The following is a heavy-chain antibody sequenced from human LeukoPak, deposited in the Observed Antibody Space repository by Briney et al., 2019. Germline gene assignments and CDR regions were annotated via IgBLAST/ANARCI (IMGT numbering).Heavy chain of an antibody. CDR1: GGTFSSYA. CDR2: IIPILGIA. J-gene: IGHJ4*02. CDR3: ARDLGVYYDSSGRFYFDY. Sequence: ASVKVSCKASGGTFSSYAISWVRQAPGQGLEWMGRIIPILGIANYAQKLQGRVTMTTDTSTSTAYMELRSLRSDDTAVYYCARDLGVYYDSSGRFYFDYWGQGTLVTVSS. V-gene: IGHV1-69*04. D-gene: IGHD3-22*01.